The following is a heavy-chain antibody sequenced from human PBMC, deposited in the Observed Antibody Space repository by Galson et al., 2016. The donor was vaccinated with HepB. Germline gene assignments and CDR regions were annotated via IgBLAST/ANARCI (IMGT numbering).Heavy chain of an antibody. V-gene: IGHV1-18*01. CDR2: ISPYNGNA. Sequence: SVKVSCKASGYSFTRYGITWVRQAPGQGLEWLGWISPYNGNANYAQKFQGRATMTRDTSTSTAYMELRSLRYDDTAVYYCATYPSYGDYGGYYYGMDVWGQGTTVTVSS. CDR3: ATYPSYGDYGGYYYGMDV. CDR1: GYSFTRYG. D-gene: IGHD4-17*01. J-gene: IGHJ6*02.